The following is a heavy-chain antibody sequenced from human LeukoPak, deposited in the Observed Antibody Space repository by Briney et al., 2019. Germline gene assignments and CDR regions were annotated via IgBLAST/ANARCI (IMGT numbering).Heavy chain of an antibody. V-gene: IGHV4-34*01. CDR1: GGSFSGYY. CDR3: ARDTIVGANSFDY. Sequence: KSSETLSLTCAVYGGSFSGYYWSWIRQPPGKGLEWIGEINHSGSTNYNPSLKSRVTISVDTSKNQFSLKLSSVTAADTAVYYCARDTIVGANSFDYWGQGTLVTVSS. CDR2: INHSGST. J-gene: IGHJ4*02. D-gene: IGHD1-26*01.